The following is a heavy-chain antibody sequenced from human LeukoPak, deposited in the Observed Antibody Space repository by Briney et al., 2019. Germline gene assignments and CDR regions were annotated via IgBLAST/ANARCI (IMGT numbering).Heavy chain of an antibody. Sequence: PGGSLRLSCAASGFTFTSYSMNWVRQAPGKGLEWVSSIDSSRSYIYYADSVKGRFTISRDNPKNSLYLQMNSLRAEDTAVYYCARAGVATILGNFDYWGQGALVTVSS. V-gene: IGHV3-21*06. CDR1: GFTFTSYS. J-gene: IGHJ4*02. D-gene: IGHD5-12*01. CDR2: IDSSRSYI. CDR3: ARAGVATILGNFDY.